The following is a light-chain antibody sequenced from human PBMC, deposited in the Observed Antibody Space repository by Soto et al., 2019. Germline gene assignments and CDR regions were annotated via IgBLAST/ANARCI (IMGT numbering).Light chain of an antibody. Sequence: QSALTQPASVSGSPGQSITISCTGTSSDIGAYNFVSWYQQHPGKAPKLMLYDVNIRPSGVSNRFSGSKSGNTASLTISGLQAEVEADYYCTSWTTSTTMIFGGGTKRTVL. J-gene: IGLJ2*01. CDR2: DVN. CDR3: TSWTTSTTMI. V-gene: IGLV2-14*03. CDR1: SSDIGAYNF.